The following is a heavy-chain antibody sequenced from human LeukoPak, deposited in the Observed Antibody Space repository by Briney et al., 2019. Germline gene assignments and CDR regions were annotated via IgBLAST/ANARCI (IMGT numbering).Heavy chain of an antibody. CDR2: ISYDGSNK. D-gene: IGHD5-12*01. J-gene: IGHJ4*02. V-gene: IGHV3-30*18. CDR3: AKSVASDAY. Sequence: GRSLRLSCAASGFTFNSYGMHWVRQAPGKGLEWVAVISYDGSNKYFADFVKGRFTISRDNSKNTLSLQMNGLIPEDTAVYYCAKSVASDAYWGQGTLVTVSS. CDR1: GFTFNSYG.